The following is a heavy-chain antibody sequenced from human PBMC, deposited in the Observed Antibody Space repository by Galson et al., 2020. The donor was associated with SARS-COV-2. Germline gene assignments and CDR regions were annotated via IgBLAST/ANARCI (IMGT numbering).Heavy chain of an antibody. J-gene: IGHJ2*01. V-gene: IGHV4-38-2*01. Sequence: SETLSLTCAVSGYSISTTNYWGWVRQPPGKGLEWIGSIYPSGSTYYNTSLTSRVTISLDTSKNQFSLRLDSVTAADTALYYCARQGVSMIGLGTVPGWYVDLWGRGTLVTVSS. CDR2: IYPSGST. D-gene: IGHD3-22*01. CDR1: GYSISTTNY. CDR3: ARQGVSMIGLGTVPGWYVDL.